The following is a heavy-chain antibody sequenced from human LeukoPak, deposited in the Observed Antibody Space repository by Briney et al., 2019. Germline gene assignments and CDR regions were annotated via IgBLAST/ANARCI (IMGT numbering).Heavy chain of an antibody. D-gene: IGHD3-16*01. CDR3: ARDYEGMCDY. CDR2: IKQDGSEK. Sequence: PGVFLRLSCAASGLTFRSYWMSWVRLAPGKGMEWVANIKQDGSEKYYVDSVKGRFTISRDNAKNSMYLQMNSLRAEDTAVYFCARDYEGMCDYWGQGTLVTVSS. J-gene: IGHJ4*02. V-gene: IGHV3-7*04. CDR1: GLTFRSYW.